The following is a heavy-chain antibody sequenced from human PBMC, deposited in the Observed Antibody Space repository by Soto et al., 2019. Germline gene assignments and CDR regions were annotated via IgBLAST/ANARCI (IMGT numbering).Heavy chain of an antibody. J-gene: IGHJ4*02. CDR2: IYYNENT. V-gene: IGHV4-39*01. D-gene: IGHD2-15*01. CDR3: ARLRIYCSCGTCYYYFDY. CDR1: GGSISSSSCY. Sequence: SETLSLTCTVPGGSISSSSCYWGWIRQPPGKGQEWIGNIYYNENTYYNPSLKSGVTISVDTSKNKFTLKLSFVTAAVSAVYYCARLRIYCSCGTCYYYFDYWGQGTLVTVSS.